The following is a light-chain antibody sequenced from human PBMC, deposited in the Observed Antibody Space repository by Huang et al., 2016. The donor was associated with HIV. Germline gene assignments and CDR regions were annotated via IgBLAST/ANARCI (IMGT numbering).Light chain of an antibody. CDR1: QSVSSRY. CDR3: QQYGSSRPT. Sequence: EIVLTQSPGTLSLSPGERATLSCRASQSVSSRYLAWYQQKPGQAPRLLIYGASSSGSGTDFTLTISRLEPEDFALYYCQQYGSSRPTFGQGTKVEIK. CDR2: GAS. J-gene: IGKJ1*01. V-gene: IGKV3-20*01.